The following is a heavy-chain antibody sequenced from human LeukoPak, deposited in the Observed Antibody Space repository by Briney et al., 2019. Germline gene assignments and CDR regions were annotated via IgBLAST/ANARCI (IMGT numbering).Heavy chain of an antibody. J-gene: IGHJ4*02. Sequence: SETLSLTCTVSGGSVSSYHWSWIRQTPEKGVVWIGYMSYSGRTDYGPSLKSRVNMSVDTSKNQFSLEMSYVTAADTVVYYCARGYCRDDICQVFPYWGQGTLVTVSS. D-gene: IGHD2-21*02. CDR1: GGSVSSYH. V-gene: IGHV4-59*02. CDR3: ARGYCRDDICQVFPY. CDR2: MSYSGRT.